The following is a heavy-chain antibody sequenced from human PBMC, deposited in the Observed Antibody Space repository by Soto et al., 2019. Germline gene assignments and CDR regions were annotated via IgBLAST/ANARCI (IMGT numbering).Heavy chain of an antibody. Sequence: PSETLSLTCTVSGGSISSSSYYWGWIRQPPGRGLEWIGSIYYSGSTYYNPSLKSRVTISVDTSKNQFSLKLSSVTAADTAVYYCARQRGEYYDFWSGYPSPSYYYYYMDVWGKGTTVTVSS. V-gene: IGHV4-39*01. J-gene: IGHJ6*03. CDR2: IYYSGST. D-gene: IGHD3-3*01. CDR1: GGSISSSSYY. CDR3: ARQRGEYYDFWSGYPSPSYYYYYMDV.